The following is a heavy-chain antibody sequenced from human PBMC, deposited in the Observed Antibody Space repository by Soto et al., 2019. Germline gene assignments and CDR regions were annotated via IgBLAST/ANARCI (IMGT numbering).Heavy chain of an antibody. Sequence: SETLSLTCAVSGYSISSGYYWGWIRQPPGKGLEWIGSIYHSGSTYYNQSLKSRVTISVDTSKNQFSLKLSSVTAADTAVYYCARDQGHPHSGANWFDPWGQGTLVTVSS. CDR3: ARDQGHPHSGANWFDP. V-gene: IGHV4-38-2*02. D-gene: IGHD2-15*01. CDR2: IYHSGST. J-gene: IGHJ5*02. CDR1: GYSISSGYY.